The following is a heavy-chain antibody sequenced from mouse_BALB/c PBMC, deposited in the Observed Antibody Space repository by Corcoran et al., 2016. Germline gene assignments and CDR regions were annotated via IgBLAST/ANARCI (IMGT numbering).Heavy chain of an antibody. J-gene: IGHJ3*01. CDR2: INPYNGAT. CDR3: ARGADGYYAWFAY. V-gene: IGHV1-26*01. Sequence: EVQLQQSGPALVKPGASVKISCKASGYSFTGYYMHWVKQSHVKSLEWIGRINPYNGATSYNQNFKDKASLTVDKSSSTAYMELHSLTSEDSAVYYCARGADGYYAWFAYWGQGTLVTVSA. D-gene: IGHD2-3*01. CDR1: GYSFTGYY.